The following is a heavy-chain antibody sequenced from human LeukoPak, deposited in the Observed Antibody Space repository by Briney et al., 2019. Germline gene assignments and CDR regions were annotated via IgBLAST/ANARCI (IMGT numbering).Heavy chain of an antibody. D-gene: IGHD4-17*01. V-gene: IGHV3-11*01. CDR2: ISSSGSTI. Sequence: GGSLRLSCAASGFTVSSNYMSWVRQAPGKGLEWVSYISSSGSTIYYADSVKGRFTISRDNAKNSLYLQMNSLRAEDTAVYYCARDALSWNGDYYVPWYYYGMDVWGQGTTVTVSS. CDR1: GFTVSSNY. CDR3: ARDALSWNGDYYVPWYYYGMDV. J-gene: IGHJ6*02.